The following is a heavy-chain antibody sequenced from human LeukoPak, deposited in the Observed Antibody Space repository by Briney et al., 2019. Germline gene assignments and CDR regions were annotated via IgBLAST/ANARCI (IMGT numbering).Heavy chain of an antibody. Sequence: GGSLRLSCAASGFTFSSYSMNWVRQAPGKGLEWVAFIRYDGSNKYYADSVKGRFTISRDNSKNTLYLQMNSLRAEDTAVYYCAKGVVRGVDGSYYYYYMDVWGKGTTVTVSS. V-gene: IGHV3-30*02. CDR2: IRYDGSNK. CDR3: AKGVVRGVDGSYYYYYMDV. J-gene: IGHJ6*03. CDR1: GFTFSSYS. D-gene: IGHD3-10*01.